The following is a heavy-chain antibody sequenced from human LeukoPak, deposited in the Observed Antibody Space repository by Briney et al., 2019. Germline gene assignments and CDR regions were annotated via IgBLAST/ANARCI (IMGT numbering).Heavy chain of an antibody. CDR3: ARVCPAGGWYFWAQDPTLNDAFDI. CDR2: ISAYNGNT. Sequence: ASVKVSCKASGYTFTSYGISWVRQAPGQGLEWMGWISAYNGNTNYAQKLQGRVTMTTDTSTSTAYMELRSLRSDDTAVYYCARVCPAGGWYFWAQDPTLNDAFDIWGQGTMVTVSS. J-gene: IGHJ3*02. D-gene: IGHD6-19*01. CDR1: GYTFTSYG. V-gene: IGHV1-18*01.